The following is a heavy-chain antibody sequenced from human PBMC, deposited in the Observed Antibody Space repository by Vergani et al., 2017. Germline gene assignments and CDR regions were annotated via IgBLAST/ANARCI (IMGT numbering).Heavy chain of an antibody. CDR1: GGSISSSSYY. CDR2: SYYSGST. Sequence: QLQLQESGPGLVKPSETLSLTCTVSGGSISSSSYYWGWIRQPPGKGLELIGSSYYSGSTYYNPSLKSRVTISVDTSKNQFSLKLSSVTAADTAVYYCARHDHDSSGYYPYYFDYWGQGTLVTVSS. V-gene: IGHV4-39*01. D-gene: IGHD3-22*01. J-gene: IGHJ4*02. CDR3: ARHDHDSSGYYPYYFDY.